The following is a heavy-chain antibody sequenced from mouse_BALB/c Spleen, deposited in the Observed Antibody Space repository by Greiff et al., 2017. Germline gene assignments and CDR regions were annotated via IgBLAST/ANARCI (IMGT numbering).Heavy chain of an antibody. D-gene: IGHD2-14*01. CDR1: GYSFTDYY. J-gene: IGHJ4*01. CDR2: INPSTGGT. CDR3: ARYDSYAMDY. Sequence: VQLQQSGPELVKTGASVKISCKASGYSFTDYYMHWVKQSPEKSFEWIGEINPSTGGTSYNQKFKGKATLTVDKSSSTAYMQLKSLTSEDSAVYYCARYDSYAMDYWGQGTSVTVSS. V-gene: IGHV1-42*01.